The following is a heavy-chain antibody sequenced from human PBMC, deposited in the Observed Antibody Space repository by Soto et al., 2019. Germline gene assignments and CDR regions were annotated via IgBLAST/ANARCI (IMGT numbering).Heavy chain of an antibody. D-gene: IGHD2-15*01. CDR1: GFTFSSYA. CDR2: ISGSGGST. Sequence: GGSLRLSCAASGFTFSSYAMSWVRQAPGKGLEWVSAISGSGGSTYYADSVKGRFTISRDNSKNTLYLQMNSLRAEDTAVYYCAKLYCSGGSCYPTPLWGQGTLVTVSS. V-gene: IGHV3-23*01. J-gene: IGHJ4*02. CDR3: AKLYCSGGSCYPTPL.